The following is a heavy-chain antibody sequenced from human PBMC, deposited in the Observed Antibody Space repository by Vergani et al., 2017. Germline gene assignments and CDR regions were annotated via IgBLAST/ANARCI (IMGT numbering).Heavy chain of an antibody. CDR1: GGSISRSHYY. D-gene: IGHD3-10*01. CDR3: ARPVGPSAIADGYHV. V-gene: IGHV4-39*02. Sequence: QLQLQESGPGLVKPSETLSLSCRVSGGSISRSHYYWGFIRQPPGKGLEWIGSISSSGSPYYNPTLKSRLAFSVDTSKNLFSLRRKSVTATDTGMYYCARPVGPSAIADGYHVWGQGTMVTVS. CDR2: ISSSGSP. J-gene: IGHJ3*01.